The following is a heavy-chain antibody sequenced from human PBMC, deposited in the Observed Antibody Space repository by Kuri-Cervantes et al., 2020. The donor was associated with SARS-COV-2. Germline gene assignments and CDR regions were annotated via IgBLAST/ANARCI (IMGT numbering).Heavy chain of an antibody. CDR1: GYTFTSYA. CDR2: INTNTGNP. Sequence: ASVKVSCKASGYTFTSYAMNWVRQAPGQGLEWMGWINTNTGNPTYAQGFTGRFVFSLDTSVSTAYLQISSLKAEDTAVYYCASRDWHGDYYDSSGYYSDAFDIWGQGTMVTVSS. D-gene: IGHD3-22*01. J-gene: IGHJ3*02. V-gene: IGHV7-4-1*02. CDR3: ASRDWHGDYYDSSGYYSDAFDI.